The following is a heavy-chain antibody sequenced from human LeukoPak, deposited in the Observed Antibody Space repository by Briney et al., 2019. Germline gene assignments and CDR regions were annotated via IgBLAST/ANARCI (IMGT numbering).Heavy chain of an antibody. D-gene: IGHD1-26*01. Sequence: PGRSLRLSCAASGFTFSSYAMSWVRQAPGKGLEWVSAISGSGGSTYYADSVKGRFTISRDNSKNTLYLQMNSLRAEDTAVYYCAKEPLLIVGATGSYFDYWGQGTLVTVSS. CDR2: ISGSGGST. V-gene: IGHV3-23*01. CDR3: AKEPLLIVGATGSYFDY. CDR1: GFTFSSYA. J-gene: IGHJ4*02.